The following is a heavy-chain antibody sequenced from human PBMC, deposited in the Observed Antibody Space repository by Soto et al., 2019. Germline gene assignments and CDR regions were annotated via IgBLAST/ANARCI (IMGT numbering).Heavy chain of an antibody. CDR2: INPNSGGT. J-gene: IGHJ6*02. Sequence: ASVKVSCKASGYTFTGYYMHWVRQAPGQGLEWMGWINPNSGGTNYAQKFQGRVTMTRDTSISTAYMELSRLRSDDTAVYYCARAGVCTNGVSYLTGPRGGCGQGTTGTVSS. V-gene: IGHV1-2*02. CDR3: ARAGVCTNGVSYLTGPRGG. D-gene: IGHD2-8*01. CDR1: GYTFTGYY.